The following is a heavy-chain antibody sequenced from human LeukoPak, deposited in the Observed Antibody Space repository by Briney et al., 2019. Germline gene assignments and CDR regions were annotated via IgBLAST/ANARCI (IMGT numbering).Heavy chain of an antibody. J-gene: IGHJ4*02. V-gene: IGHV3-23*01. Sequence: GGSLRLSCAASGFTFSSYAMNWVRQAPGKGLEWVSVISGSGVNTYYADSVTGRFTISRDNSKNTLYLQMNSLRAEDTAVYYCAREGWGSSSWRDYWGQGTLVTVSS. CDR1: GFTFSSYA. D-gene: IGHD6-13*01. CDR3: AREGWGSSSWRDY. CDR2: ISGSGVNT.